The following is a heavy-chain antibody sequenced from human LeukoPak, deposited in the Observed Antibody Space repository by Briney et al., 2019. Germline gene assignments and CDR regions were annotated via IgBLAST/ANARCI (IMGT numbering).Heavy chain of an antibody. V-gene: IGHV4-39*02. CDR3: AREYSRSVVAGSRPDL. J-gene: IGHJ4*02. CDR2: MYYRGTT. D-gene: IGHD2-21*01. CDR1: GGSISSGSYY. Sequence: SETLALTCSVSGGSISSGSYYWGWIRQSPGKGLEWIGSMYYRGTTYENSSLKSRLTLSIDTSNNQFSLKLTSVTAADTAVYFCAREYSRSVVAGSRPDLWGQGLLVTVSS.